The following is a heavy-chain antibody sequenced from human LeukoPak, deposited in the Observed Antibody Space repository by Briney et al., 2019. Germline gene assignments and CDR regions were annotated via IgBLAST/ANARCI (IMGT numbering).Heavy chain of an antibody. CDR3: ARVSVRGGAFDI. V-gene: IGHV1-69*01. D-gene: IGHD3-16*01. J-gene: IGHJ3*02. CDR2: IIPIFGTA. CDR1: GGTFSSYA. Sequence: SVTVSCKASGGTFSSYAISWVRQAPGQGLEWMGGIIPIFGTANYAQKFQGRVTITADESTSTAYMELSSLRSEDTAVYYCARVSVRGGAFDIWGQGTMVTVSS.